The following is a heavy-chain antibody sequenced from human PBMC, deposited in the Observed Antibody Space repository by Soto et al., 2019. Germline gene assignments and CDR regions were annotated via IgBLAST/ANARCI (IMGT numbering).Heavy chain of an antibody. D-gene: IGHD3-22*01. J-gene: IGHJ6*02. CDR3: AKVSDDSSGYYRYYYYYYGMDV. V-gene: IGHV3-23*01. CDR1: GFTFSSYA. CDR2: ISGSGGST. Sequence: GGSLRLSCAASGFTFSSYAMSWVRQAPGKGLEWVSAISGSGGSTYYADSVKGRFTISRDNSKNTLYLQMNSLRAEDTAVYYCAKVSDDSSGYYRYYYYYYGMDVWGQGTTVTVSS.